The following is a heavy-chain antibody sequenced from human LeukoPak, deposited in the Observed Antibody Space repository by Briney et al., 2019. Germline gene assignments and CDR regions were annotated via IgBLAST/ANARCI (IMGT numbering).Heavy chain of an antibody. D-gene: IGHD3-16*01. CDR3: ARGGPSYALDY. CDR1: GYIFTNYW. V-gene: IGHV5-51*01. Sequence: GESLKISCKGSGYIFTNYWIGWVRQMPGKGMEWMGIIYAGDSDTRYSPSFQGQVTISVDKSVSTAYLQWSSLRASDSAMYYCARGGPSYALDYWGQGTLVTVSS. CDR2: IYAGDSDT. J-gene: IGHJ4*02.